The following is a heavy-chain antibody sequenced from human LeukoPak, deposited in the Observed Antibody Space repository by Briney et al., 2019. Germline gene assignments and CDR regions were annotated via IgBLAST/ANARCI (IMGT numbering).Heavy chain of an antibody. V-gene: IGHV3-48*03. Sequence: PGGSLRLAWAASGLTFSSYEMNWVRQAPGEGLEWVSYISSSGSTIFYADSVKGRFTISRDNAKNSLYLQMNSLRAEDTADYYCARSFLKYYYDSSGLFDYWGQGTLVTVSS. CDR2: ISSSGSTI. CDR1: GLTFSSYE. D-gene: IGHD3-22*01. J-gene: IGHJ4*02. CDR3: ARSFLKYYYDSSGLFDY.